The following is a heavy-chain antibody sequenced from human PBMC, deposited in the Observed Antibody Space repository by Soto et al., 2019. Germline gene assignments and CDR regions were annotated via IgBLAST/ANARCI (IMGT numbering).Heavy chain of an antibody. D-gene: IGHD3-22*01. CDR3: AREGFTMIVAPGMDV. J-gene: IGHJ6*01. CDR1: GFAFSHYW. V-gene: IGHV3-74*01. CDR2: INTDGSGI. Sequence: PGGSLRLSCAASGFAFSHYWLHLVRQSPGKGLEWVSRINTDGSGIRHADSVKGRFTISRDNAKNTVDLQMSSLRTDDTAVYYCAREGFTMIVAPGMDVWRKGTPFTVSS.